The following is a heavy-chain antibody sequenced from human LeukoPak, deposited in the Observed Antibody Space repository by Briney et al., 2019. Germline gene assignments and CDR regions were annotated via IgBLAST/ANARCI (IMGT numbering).Heavy chain of an antibody. CDR2: IYYSGST. J-gene: IGHJ3*02. CDR1: GGSISSYY. D-gene: IGHD1-26*01. CDR3: ARGIIVGAIGAFDI. V-gene: IGHV4-59*01. Sequence: SETLSLTCTVSGGSISSYYWSWIRQPPGKGLKWIGYIYYSGSTNYNPSLKSRVTISVDTSKNQFSLKLSSVTAADTAVYYCARGIIVGAIGAFDIWGQGTMVTVSS.